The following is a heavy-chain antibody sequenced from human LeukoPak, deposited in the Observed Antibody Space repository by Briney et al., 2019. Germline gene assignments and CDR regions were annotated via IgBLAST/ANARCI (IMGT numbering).Heavy chain of an antibody. CDR2: IGSSGTTI. J-gene: IGHJ1*01. V-gene: IGHV3-11*04. D-gene: IGHD3-22*01. CDR1: GFTFSDYQ. Sequence: GGSLRLSCAASGFTFSDYQMSWIRQAPGKGLEWVSYIGSSGTTIYYADSVKGRFTISRDNAKNTVSLQMDSLRAEDTGVYYCARAPSEVGGYYPEYFRHWGQGTLVTVSS. CDR3: ARAPSEVGGYYPEYFRH.